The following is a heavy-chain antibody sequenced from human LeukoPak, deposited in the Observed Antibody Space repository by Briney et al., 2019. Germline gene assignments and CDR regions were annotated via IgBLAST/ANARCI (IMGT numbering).Heavy chain of an antibody. J-gene: IGHJ6*03. D-gene: IGHD3-3*01. V-gene: IGHV3-7*01. Sequence: PGGSLRLSCAASGFTFSSYWMSWVRQAPGKGLEWVANIKQDGSEKYYVDSVKGRFTISRDNAKNSLYLQMNSLRAEDTAVYYCARDAQYYDFWSGCYYYMDVWGKGTTVTVSS. CDR3: ARDAQYYDFWSGCYYYMDV. CDR1: GFTFSSYW. CDR2: IKQDGSEK.